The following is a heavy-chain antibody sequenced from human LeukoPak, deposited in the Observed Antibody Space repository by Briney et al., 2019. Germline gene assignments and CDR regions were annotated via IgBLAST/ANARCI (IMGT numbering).Heavy chain of an antibody. CDR2: INQDDSQI. CDR1: GFTFTKYW. Sequence: GGSLRLSCVTSGFTFTKYWLSWVRQPPGKGLEWVANINQDDSQIYYLESVEGRFTITRDTAKNTLYLQMNSLRAEDTAIYYCARAYDYSGTYYLSFFDYWGQGTLVTVSS. V-gene: IGHV3-7*03. CDR3: ARAYDYSGTYYLSFFDY. D-gene: IGHD3-10*01. J-gene: IGHJ4*02.